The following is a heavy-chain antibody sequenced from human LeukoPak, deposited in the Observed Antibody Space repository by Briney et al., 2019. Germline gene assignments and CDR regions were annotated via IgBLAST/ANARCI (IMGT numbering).Heavy chain of an antibody. CDR3: ARPNPKESSGYAFYPGGFDL. CDR2: NYYSGCT. V-gene: IGHV4-59*01. CDR1: GRSITSYY. D-gene: IGHD3-22*01. Sequence: SETLSLTCPVSGRSITSYYWSWIRQPPAMGLEQIRYNYYSGCTNYNPSLKSRVTISVDTSKNQFTLKLSSVTAADTAVYYCARPNPKESSGYAFYPGGFDLWGRGTLVTVSS. J-gene: IGHJ2*01.